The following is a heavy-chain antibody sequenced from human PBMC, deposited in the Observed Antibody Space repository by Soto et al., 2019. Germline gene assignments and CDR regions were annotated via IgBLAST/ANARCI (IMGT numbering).Heavy chain of an antibody. D-gene: IGHD3-16*01. Sequence: ASVKVSCKASGYTFTSYDINWVRQSPGQRLEWMGWINASNGNTKYSQKFQGRVTITRNTSTSTAYMELSSLRSEDTAVYYCARGYGGPIGWFDPWGQGTLVTVSS. V-gene: IGHV1-3*01. CDR3: ARGYGGPIGWFDP. CDR1: GYTFTSYD. CDR2: INASNGNT. J-gene: IGHJ5*02.